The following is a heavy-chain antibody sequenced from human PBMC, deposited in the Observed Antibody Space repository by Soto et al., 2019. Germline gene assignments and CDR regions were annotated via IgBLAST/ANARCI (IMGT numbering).Heavy chain of an antibody. CDR1: GYIFTAYS. J-gene: IGHJ1*01. Sequence: ASVKVSCKASGYIFTAYSMHWVRQAPGQGLEWMGVVNPSGGSTNYAQKFQGRITMTRDTSTSTVYMDLSSLTSEDTAVYYCARGENCSDGICYSEYFQRWG. CDR2: VNPSGGST. D-gene: IGHD2-15*01. V-gene: IGHV1-46*01. CDR3: ARGENCSDGICYSEYFQR.